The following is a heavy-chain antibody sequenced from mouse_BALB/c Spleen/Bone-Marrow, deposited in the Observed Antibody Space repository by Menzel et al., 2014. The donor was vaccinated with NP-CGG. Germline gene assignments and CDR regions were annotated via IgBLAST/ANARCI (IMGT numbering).Heavy chain of an antibody. CDR1: GYTFTDYA. CDR2: ISTYSGNT. V-gene: IGHV1-67*01. Sequence: VKLMESGPELVRPGVSVKISCKGSGYTFTDYAMHWVKQSHAKSLEWIGVISTYSGNTSYNQKFKGKATMTVDKSSSTAYMELARLTSEDSAIYYCASYYGSSYFDYWGQGTTLTVSS. CDR3: ASYYGSSYFDY. D-gene: IGHD1-1*01. J-gene: IGHJ2*01.